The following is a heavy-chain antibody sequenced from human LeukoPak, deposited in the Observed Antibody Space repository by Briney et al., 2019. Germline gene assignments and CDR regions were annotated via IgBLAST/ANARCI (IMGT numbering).Heavy chain of an antibody. D-gene: IGHD3-9*01. CDR1: GFTFSSYS. V-gene: IGHV3-21*01. Sequence: GGSLRLSCAASGFTFSSYSMNWVRQAPGKGLEWVSSTSSSSSYIYYADSVKGRFTISRDNAKNSLYLQMNSLRAEDTAVYYCARGGAREYDILTGYYTDPPRYGMDVWGQGTTVTVSS. J-gene: IGHJ6*02. CDR2: TSSSSSYI. CDR3: ARGGAREYDILTGYYTDPPRYGMDV.